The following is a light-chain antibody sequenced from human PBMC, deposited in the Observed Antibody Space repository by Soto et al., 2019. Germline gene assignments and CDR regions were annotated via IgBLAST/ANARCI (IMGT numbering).Light chain of an antibody. CDR2: KAS. CDR3: KQYNGYSELT. CDR1: QSISSW. Sequence: DIQMTQSPSTLSASVGDRVTITCRASQSISSWLAWYQQKPGKAPKLLIYKASSLEGGVPSRFSGSGSGTEFTLTISSLQPDDFATYYCKQYNGYSELTFGGGTKVEIK. V-gene: IGKV1-5*03. J-gene: IGKJ4*01.